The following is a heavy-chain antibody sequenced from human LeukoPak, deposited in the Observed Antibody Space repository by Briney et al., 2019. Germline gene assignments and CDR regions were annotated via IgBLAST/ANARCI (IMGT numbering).Heavy chain of an antibody. CDR2: ISYDGSNK. CDR3: AKDPYGSGRRYGMDV. Sequence: GGSLRLSCAASGFTFSSYGMHWVRQAPGKGLEWVAVISYDGSNKYYADSVKGRFTISRDNSKNTLYLQMNSLRAEDTAVYYCAKDPYGSGRRYGMDVWGKGPRSPSPQ. D-gene: IGHD3-10*01. V-gene: IGHV3-30*18. CDR1: GFTFSSYG. J-gene: IGHJ6*01.